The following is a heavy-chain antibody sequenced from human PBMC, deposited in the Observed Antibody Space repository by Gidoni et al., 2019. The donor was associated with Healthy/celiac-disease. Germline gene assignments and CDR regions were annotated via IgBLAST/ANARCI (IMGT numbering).Heavy chain of an antibody. V-gene: IGHV3-73*02. Sequence: EVQLVESGGGLVQPGGSLKLSCAASGFTFSGSAMHWVRQASGKGLEWVGRIRSKANSYATAYAASVKGRFTISRDDSKNTAYLQMNSLKTEDTAVYYCTRLNAPVRGSLNYYMDVWGKGTTVTVSS. CDR2: IRSKANSYAT. CDR3: TRLNAPVRGSLNYYMDV. CDR1: GFTFSGSA. D-gene: IGHD3-10*01. J-gene: IGHJ6*03.